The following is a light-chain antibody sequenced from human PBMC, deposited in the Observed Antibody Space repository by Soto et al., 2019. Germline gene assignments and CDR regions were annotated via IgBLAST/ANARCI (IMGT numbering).Light chain of an antibody. CDR3: HQRSNWLFT. J-gene: IGKJ3*01. V-gene: IGKV3-11*01. CDR2: GAS. Sequence: EIVLTQSPATLSLSPGERATLSCRASQSVSSYLAWYQQKPGQAPRLLIYGASNRATGIPARFSGSGSGTDFTLTISSLEPEDFAVYYCHQRSNWLFTFGPGTKVDIK. CDR1: QSVSSY.